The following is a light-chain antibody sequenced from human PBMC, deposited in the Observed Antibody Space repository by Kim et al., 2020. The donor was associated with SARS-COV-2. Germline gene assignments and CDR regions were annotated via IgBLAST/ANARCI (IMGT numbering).Light chain of an antibody. J-gene: IGLJ1*01. CDR3: QAWDSSTCV. V-gene: IGLV3-1*01. CDR1: KLGDKY. CDR2: QDS. Sequence: SSELTQPPSVSVSPGQTASITCSGDKLGDKYACWYQQKPGQSPVLVIYQDSKRPSGIPERFSGSNSGNTATLTISGTQAMDEADYYCQAWDSSTCVFGTG.